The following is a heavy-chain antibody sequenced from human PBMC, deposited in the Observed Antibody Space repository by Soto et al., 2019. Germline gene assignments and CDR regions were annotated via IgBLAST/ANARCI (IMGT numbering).Heavy chain of an antibody. Sequence: GGSLRLSCAASGFSFSAYYMTWVRQAPGKGLEWVASIKSDGSEQYYVDSVKGRFTISRDNAKNSLYLQMNSLRAGDTGPYYCSRENWFQDYWGQGTLVTVSS. CDR2: IKSDGSEQ. V-gene: IGHV3-7*03. D-gene: IGHD3-10*01. CDR1: GFSFSAYY. CDR3: SRENWFQDY. J-gene: IGHJ4*02.